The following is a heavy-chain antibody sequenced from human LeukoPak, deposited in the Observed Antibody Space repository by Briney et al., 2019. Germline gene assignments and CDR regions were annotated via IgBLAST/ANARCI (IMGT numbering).Heavy chain of an antibody. D-gene: IGHD4-23*01. CDR3: AGQGTVAAFDY. Sequence: PGGSLRLSCAASGFTFSSYSMNWVRQAPGKGLEWVSSISSSSSYIYYADSVKGRFTISRDNAKNSLYLQMNSRRAEDTAVYYCAGQGTVAAFDYWGQGTLVTVSS. CDR2: ISSSSSYI. V-gene: IGHV3-21*01. CDR1: GFTFSSYS. J-gene: IGHJ4*02.